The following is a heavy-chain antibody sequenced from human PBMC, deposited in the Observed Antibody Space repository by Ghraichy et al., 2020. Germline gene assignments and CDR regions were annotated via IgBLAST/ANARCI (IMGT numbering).Heavy chain of an antibody. CDR2: TSYDGSNK. Sequence: LSLTCAASGFTFRSYSMHWVRQAPGKGLEWVALTSYDGSNKYYADSVKGRFTISRDNSKNTLYLQMDSLRAEDTAVYYCAKDYDAHCGGECSFFDYWGQGTLVTVSS. CDR3: AKDYDAHCGGECSFFDY. CDR1: GFTFRSYS. J-gene: IGHJ4*02. D-gene: IGHD2-21*01. V-gene: IGHV3-30*18.